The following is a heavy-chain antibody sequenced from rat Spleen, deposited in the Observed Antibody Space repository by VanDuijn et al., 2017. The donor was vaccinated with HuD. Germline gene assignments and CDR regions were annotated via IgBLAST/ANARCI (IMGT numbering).Heavy chain of an antibody. CDR1: GFIFNSYY. CDR2: ISTAGSNT. Sequence: EVQLVESGGGLVQPGGSLKLSCAASGFIFNSYYKVWVRQAPTKGLEWVAYISTAGSNTFYRDSVKGRFTISRDNDKSTLHLQMDSLRSEDTATYYCTTWDYYDNRFDYWGQGVMVTVSS. V-gene: IGHV5-27*01. D-gene: IGHD1-6*01. CDR3: TTWDYYDNRFDY. J-gene: IGHJ2*01.